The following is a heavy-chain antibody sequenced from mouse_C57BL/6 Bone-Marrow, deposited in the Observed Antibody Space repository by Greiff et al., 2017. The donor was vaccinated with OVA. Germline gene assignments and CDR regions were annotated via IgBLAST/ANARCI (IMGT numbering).Heavy chain of an antibody. CDR1: GFSLTSYA. CDR3: AGHYYYGSSYWYFDV. Sequence: VKLQESGPGLVAPSQSLSITCTVSGFSLTSYAISWVRQPPGKGLEWLGVIWTGGGTNYNSALKSRLSISKDNSKSQVFLKMNSLQTDDTARYYCAGHYYYGSSYWYFDVWGTGTTVTVSS. D-gene: IGHD1-1*01. J-gene: IGHJ1*03. CDR2: IWTGGGT. V-gene: IGHV2-9-1*01.